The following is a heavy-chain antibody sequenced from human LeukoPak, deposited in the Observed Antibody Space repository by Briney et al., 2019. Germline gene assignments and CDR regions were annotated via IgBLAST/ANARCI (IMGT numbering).Heavy chain of an antibody. D-gene: IGHD2-2*01. CDR2: INVSSGGT. V-gene: IGHV1-2*02. CDR3: ARGRLIGVPSGTQPPHDS. Sequence: GASVKVSCKASGYTFTDYYIHWVRQAPGQGLEWMGWINVSSGGTEYAPKFQGRVTMTRDTSINTAYMELSRLTSDDSAVYYCARGRLIGVPSGTQPPHDSWGQGTRVTVSS. J-gene: IGHJ4*02. CDR1: GYTFTDYY.